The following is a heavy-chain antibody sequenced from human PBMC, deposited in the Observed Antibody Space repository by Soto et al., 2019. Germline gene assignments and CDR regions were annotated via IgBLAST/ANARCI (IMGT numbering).Heavy chain of an antibody. Sequence: PSETLSLTCTVSGGSISSGGSYWGWIRQPPGKGLEWIGYIYYSGNTYFNPSLKSQVTLSVDTSKNQFSLNLSSVTAADTAVYYCVRYCSTTKCPFDYWGQGTLVTVSS. D-gene: IGHD2-2*01. CDR2: IYYSGNT. J-gene: IGHJ4*02. CDR1: GGSISSGGSY. CDR3: VRYCSTTKCPFDY. V-gene: IGHV4-30-4*01.